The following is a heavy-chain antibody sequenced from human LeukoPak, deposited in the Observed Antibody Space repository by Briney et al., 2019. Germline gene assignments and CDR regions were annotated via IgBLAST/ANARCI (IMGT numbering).Heavy chain of an antibody. V-gene: IGHV1-18*04. CDR3: ARKEQQLAFDY. CDR1: GYTFTSCG. CDR2: ISAYNGNT. D-gene: IGHD6-13*01. J-gene: IGHJ4*02. Sequence: GASVKVSCKASGYTFTSCGISWVRQAPGQGLELMGWISAYNGNTHYAQRLQGRVTMTTDTSTSTAYMELRSLRSDDTAMYYCARKEQQLAFDYWGQGTLVTVSS.